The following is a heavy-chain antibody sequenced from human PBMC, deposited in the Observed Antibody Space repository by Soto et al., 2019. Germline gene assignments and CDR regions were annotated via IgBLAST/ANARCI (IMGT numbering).Heavy chain of an antibody. J-gene: IGHJ6*03. V-gene: IGHV3-23*01. CDR1: GFTFSSYA. Sequence: EVQLLESGGGLVQPGGSLRLSCAASGFTFSSYAMSWVRQAPGKGLEWVSAISGSGGSTYYADSVKGRFTISRDNSKNTLYLQMNSLRAEDTAVYYCAKGIGYCSSTSCYTNYYYYMDVWGKWTTVTVSS. CDR2: ISGSGGST. CDR3: AKGIGYCSSTSCYTNYYYYMDV. D-gene: IGHD2-2*02.